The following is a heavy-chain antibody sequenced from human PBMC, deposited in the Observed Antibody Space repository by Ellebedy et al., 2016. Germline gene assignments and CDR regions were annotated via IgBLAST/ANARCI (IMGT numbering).Heavy chain of an antibody. Sequence: GGSLRLXCEGSGFTFSDYWMSWVRQAPGKGLEWVANIKEDGSRKYYVNSVKGRFTISRDNSKNTLYLQMSSLRDEDTAVYYCARDPVRGVPDYFDYWGQGTLVSVSS. CDR2: IKEDGSRK. J-gene: IGHJ4*02. V-gene: IGHV3-7*01. CDR3: ARDPVRGVPDYFDY. D-gene: IGHD3-10*01. CDR1: GFTFSDYW.